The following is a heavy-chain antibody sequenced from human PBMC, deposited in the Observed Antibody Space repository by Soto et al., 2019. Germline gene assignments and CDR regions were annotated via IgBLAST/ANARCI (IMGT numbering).Heavy chain of an antibody. CDR3: ARSPSRSWYGGGAFDI. V-gene: IGHV4-4*02. Sequence: QVQLQESGPGLVKPSGTLSLTCTVSGGSTSSSNWWSWVRQPPGKGLEWIGEIYHSGSTNYNPSLQSRVTISVDKSENQFSLKMRSVTAADTAVYYCARSPSRSWYGGGAFDIWDQGTMVTVSS. CDR2: IYHSGST. J-gene: IGHJ3*02. CDR1: GGSTSSSNW. D-gene: IGHD6-13*01.